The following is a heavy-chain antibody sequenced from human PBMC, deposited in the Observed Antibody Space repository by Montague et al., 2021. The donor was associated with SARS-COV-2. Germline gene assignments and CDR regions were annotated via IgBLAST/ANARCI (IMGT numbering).Heavy chain of an antibody. V-gene: IGHV6-1*01. CDR1: GDSVSSPSAS. CDR3: ASAFYGDHWAFDV. J-gene: IGHJ3*01. Sequence: ISGDSVSSPSASWNWIRQSPSRGLEWLGRTYYRSWWRSQYPGSLESRITISGDTSKNQFSLQLNSVTPEDTAVYYCASAFYGDHWAFDVWGQGTMVTVSS. D-gene: IGHD3-3*02. CDR2: TYYRSWWRS.